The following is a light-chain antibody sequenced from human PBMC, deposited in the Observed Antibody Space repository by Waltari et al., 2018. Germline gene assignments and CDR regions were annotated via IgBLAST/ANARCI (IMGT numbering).Light chain of an antibody. J-gene: IGKJ4*01. CDR3: QQSSSTLT. CDR1: QSISNY. CDR2: AAS. Sequence: EIQMTQSPSSLSASVGDRVTITCRASQSISNYLNWYQQKPGKAPNLLIYAASILQSGVPSRFTGNGSGTDFTLTISSLQPEDFATYYCQQSSSTLTFGAGTKVEMK. V-gene: IGKV1-39*01.